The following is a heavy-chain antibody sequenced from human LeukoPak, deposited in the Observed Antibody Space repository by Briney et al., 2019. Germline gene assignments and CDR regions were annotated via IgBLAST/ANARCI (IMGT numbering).Heavy chain of an antibody. CDR1: GFNFANHA. CDR3: VREDTPATANY. V-gene: IGHV3-23*01. Sequence: GGSLRLSCAASGFNFANHAMSWVRQTAGKGLEWASAISGGGDITYYADSVKGRFTISRDNSKDTLFLQMHSLRPGDTAVYYCVREDTPATANYWGQGTLVTISS. CDR2: ISGGGDIT. D-gene: IGHD2-21*02. J-gene: IGHJ4*02.